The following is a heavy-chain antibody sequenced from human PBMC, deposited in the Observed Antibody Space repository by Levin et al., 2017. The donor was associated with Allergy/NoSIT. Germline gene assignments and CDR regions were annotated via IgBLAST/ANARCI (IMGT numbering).Heavy chain of an antibody. CDR1: GFTFSSYS. V-gene: IGHV3-21*01. D-gene: IGHD3-10*01. CDR3: ARERVVDYYGSGSCLGY. CDR2: ISSSSSYI. Sequence: GGSLRLSCAASGFTFSSYSMNWVRQAPGKGLEWVSSISSSSSYIYYADSVKGRFTISRDNAKNSLYLQMNSLRAEDTAVYYCARERVVDYYGSGSCLGYWGQGTLVTVSS. J-gene: IGHJ4*02.